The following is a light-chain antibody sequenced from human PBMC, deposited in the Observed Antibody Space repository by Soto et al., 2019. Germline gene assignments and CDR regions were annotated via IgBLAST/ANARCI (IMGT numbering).Light chain of an antibody. V-gene: IGKV3-15*01. J-gene: IGKJ4*01. CDR2: GAS. CDR3: KQYYSTPLT. Sequence: EIVMTQSPATLSMSPGERATLSCRASQSISSNLAWYQQRPGQAPRLLIYGASTRATGIQARFSGSGSGTDFTLTIRSLQAEDVAVYYCKQYYSTPLTFGGGTKVDIK. CDR1: QSISSN.